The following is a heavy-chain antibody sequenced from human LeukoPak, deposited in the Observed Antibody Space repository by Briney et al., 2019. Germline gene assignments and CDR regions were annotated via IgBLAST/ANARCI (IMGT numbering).Heavy chain of an antibody. CDR1: DVSLSGLY. J-gene: IGHJ4*02. CDR3: ARGIVNTAVPGTFGY. Sequence: SETRSLASPVDDVSLSGLYWGWSRQLPGKGLEWNGEINHSGSTNSNPSLKSRVTRSVDTSKTQFSLHLSSVTAADTAVYYCARGIVNTAVPGTFGYWGQGTLVTVSS. V-gene: IGHV4-34*01. CDR2: INHSGST. D-gene: IGHD6-19*01.